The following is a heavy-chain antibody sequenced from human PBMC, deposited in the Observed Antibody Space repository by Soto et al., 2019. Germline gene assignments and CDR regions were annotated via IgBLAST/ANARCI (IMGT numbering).Heavy chain of an antibody. V-gene: IGHV3-23*01. D-gene: IGHD6-6*01. Sequence: GSLRLSCAASGFTFSSYAMSWVRQAPGKGLEWVSAISGSGGSTYYADSVKGRFTISRDNSKNTLYLQMNSLRAEDTAVYYCAKDGNEYSSSSQDIIFDFWPFDYWGQGTLVTVSS. CDR2: ISGSGGST. CDR1: GFTFSSYA. J-gene: IGHJ4*02. CDR3: AKDGNEYSSSSQDIIFDFWPFDY.